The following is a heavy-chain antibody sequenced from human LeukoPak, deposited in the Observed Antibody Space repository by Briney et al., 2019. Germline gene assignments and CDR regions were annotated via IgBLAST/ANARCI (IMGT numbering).Heavy chain of an antibody. CDR1: GGSISSSNW. CDR3: ARTRRFGIAARRNWFDP. CDR2: IYHSGST. D-gene: IGHD6-6*01. J-gene: IGHJ5*02. V-gene: IGHV4-4*02. Sequence: PSETLSLTCAVSGGSISSSNWWSWVRQPPGKGLEWIGKIYHSGSTNYNPSLKSRVTISVDKSKNQFSLKLNSVTAADTAVYYCARTRRFGIAARRNWFDPWGQGTLVTVSS.